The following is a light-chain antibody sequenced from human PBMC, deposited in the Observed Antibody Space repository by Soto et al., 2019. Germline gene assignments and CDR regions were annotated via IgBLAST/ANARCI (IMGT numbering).Light chain of an antibody. CDR3: QSHDSSLSSYV. J-gene: IGLJ1*01. CDR1: SSNIGAGYD. CDR2: GNR. Sequence: QAVVTQPPSVSGAPGQRVTISCTGSSSNIGAGYDVHWYQQLPGTAPKLLMYGNRNRPSGVPDRFSGSKSGTSASLAITGLQAEDEADYYCQSHDSSLSSYVFGTGTKLTVL. V-gene: IGLV1-40*01.